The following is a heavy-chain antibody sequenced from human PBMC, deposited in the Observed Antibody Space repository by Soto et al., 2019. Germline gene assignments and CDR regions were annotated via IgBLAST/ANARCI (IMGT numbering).Heavy chain of an antibody. CDR3: LIAVSGSFAPDY. CDR2: ISSSSTYI. Sequence: GGSLRLSCAASGFTFSTYSMNWVRQAPGKGLEWVSYISSSSTYIYYADSVKGRFTISRDNAKNSLYLQMNSLRAEDTAVYYCLIAVSGSFAPDYWGQGTLVTVSS. J-gene: IGHJ4*02. CDR1: GFTFSTYS. V-gene: IGHV3-21*01. D-gene: IGHD6-19*01.